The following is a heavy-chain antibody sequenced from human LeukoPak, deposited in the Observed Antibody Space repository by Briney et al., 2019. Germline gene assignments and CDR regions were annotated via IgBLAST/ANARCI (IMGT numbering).Heavy chain of an antibody. V-gene: IGHV4-59*08. Sequence: PSETLSLTCSVSGGSFSSYYWNWIRQPPGKGLEWIGYIYYSGSTNYNPSLKSRVTISVDTSKNQFSLKLSSATAADTAVYYCARRDTALGRAFDIWGQGTMVTVSS. CDR1: GGSFSSYY. CDR2: IYYSGST. CDR3: ARRDTALGRAFDI. J-gene: IGHJ3*02. D-gene: IGHD5-18*01.